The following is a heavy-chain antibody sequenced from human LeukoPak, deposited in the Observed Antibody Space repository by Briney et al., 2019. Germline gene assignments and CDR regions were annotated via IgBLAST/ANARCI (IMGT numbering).Heavy chain of an antibody. CDR3: ARRASSTGRSFDS. Sequence: PSETLSLTCTVSGVSSNDYYWTWIRQPAGKGLEWIGQIYPSESPKYNPSLQSRVTMSVHTSKKQFSLPLTFVTVADTGVYYCARRASSTGRSFDSWGQGIQVTVSS. V-gene: IGHV4-4*07. CDR1: GVSSNDYY. CDR2: IYPSESP. D-gene: IGHD6-19*01. J-gene: IGHJ4*02.